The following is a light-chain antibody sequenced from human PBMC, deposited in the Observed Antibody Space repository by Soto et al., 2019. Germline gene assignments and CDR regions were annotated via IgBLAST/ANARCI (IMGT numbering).Light chain of an antibody. CDR2: QDS. CDR3: QAWDSSTPLYV. J-gene: IGLJ1*01. Sequence: SYELTQPPSVSVSPGQTASITCSGDKLGDKYACWYQQKPGQSPVLVIYQDSKRPSGIPERFSGSNSGNTATLTISGTQAMDEADYYCQAWDSSTPLYVFGTGTKLTV. V-gene: IGLV3-1*01. CDR1: KLGDKY.